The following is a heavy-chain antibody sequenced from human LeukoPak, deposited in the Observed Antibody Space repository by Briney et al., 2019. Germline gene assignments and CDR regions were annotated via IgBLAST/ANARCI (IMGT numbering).Heavy chain of an antibody. J-gene: IGHJ4*02. D-gene: IGHD5-24*01. CDR2: IKEDGTET. V-gene: IGHV3-7*03. CDR3: AKEGRSLQTY. Sequence: RGSLRLSCAASRFMFSSNWMSWVRLAPGKGLEWVANIKEDGTETYYVDSVKGRFTISRDNAKNSLYLQMNSLRVEDTAVYYCAKEGRSLQTYWGQGTLVTVSS. CDR1: RFMFSSNW.